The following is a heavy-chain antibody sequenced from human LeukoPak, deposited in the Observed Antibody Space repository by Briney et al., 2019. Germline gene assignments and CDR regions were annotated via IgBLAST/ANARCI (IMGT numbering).Heavy chain of an antibody. J-gene: IGHJ4*02. CDR3: AILLSGYYYDY. CDR1: GFTVSSNY. V-gene: IGHV3-53*01. D-gene: IGHD3-10*01. Sequence: GGSLRLSSAASGFTVSSNYMSWVRQAPGKGLEWVSVIYSGGSTYYADSVKGRFTISRDNSKNTLYLQMNSLRAEDTAVYYCAILLSGYYYDYWGQGTLVTVSS. CDR2: IYSGGST.